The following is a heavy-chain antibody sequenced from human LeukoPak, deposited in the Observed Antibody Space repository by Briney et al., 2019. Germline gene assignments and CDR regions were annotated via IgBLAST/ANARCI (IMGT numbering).Heavy chain of an antibody. Sequence: PAETLSLPCTVSGGSISSYYWSWIRQPPGKGLEWIGYIYYSGSTNYNPSLKSRVTISVDTSKNQFSLKLSSVTAADTAMYYCARDRRDYYDSSSYLDYWGQGTLVTVSS. J-gene: IGHJ4*02. V-gene: IGHV4-59*01. CDR2: IYYSGST. CDR1: GGSISSYY. CDR3: ARDRRDYYDSSSYLDY. D-gene: IGHD3-22*01.